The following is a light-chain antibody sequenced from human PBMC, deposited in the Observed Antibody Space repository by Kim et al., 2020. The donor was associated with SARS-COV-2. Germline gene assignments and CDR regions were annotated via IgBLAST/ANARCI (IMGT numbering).Light chain of an antibody. J-gene: IGLJ2*01. CDR2: DYI. CDR3: QSYDSDNHI. CDR1: SGSIASNY. V-gene: IGLV6-57*04. Sequence: NFMLTQPHSVSESPGKTVTISCTRSSGSIASNYVQWYQQRPGSAPIIVIFDYIQRPSGIPDRFSGSIDSSSNSASLTISGLKAEDEADYDCQSYDSDNHIFGGGTQLTVL.